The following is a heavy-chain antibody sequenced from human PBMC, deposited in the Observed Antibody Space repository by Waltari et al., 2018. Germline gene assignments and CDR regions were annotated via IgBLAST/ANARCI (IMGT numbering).Heavy chain of an antibody. Sequence: QVQLQESGPGLVKPSQILSLTCTVSDGSINSGGFYWSWIRQLPGKGLEWIGYISATDFPSYNPSLKGRALISRDTSKNQYSLSLSSVTVADTAVYYCARGRTTVVTPWGYWGQGTLVTVSS. V-gene: IGHV4-30-4*01. J-gene: IGHJ4*02. CDR2: ISATDFP. D-gene: IGHD4-17*01. CDR1: DGSINSGGFY. CDR3: ARGRTTVVTPWGY.